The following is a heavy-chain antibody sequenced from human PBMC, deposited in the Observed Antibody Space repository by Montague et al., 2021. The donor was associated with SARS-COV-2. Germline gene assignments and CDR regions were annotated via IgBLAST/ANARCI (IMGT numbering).Heavy chain of an antibody. CDR1: GGSFSDHY. J-gene: IGHJ5*02. CDR3: ARAGYSSSWYGARNWFDP. D-gene: IGHD6-13*01. Sequence: SETLSLTCAVHGGSFSDHYWSWIRQAPGKGLEWIGEINHSGSTNYNPSLKSRVTISVDTSKNQFSLKLSSVTAADTAVYYCARAGYSSSWYGARNWFDPWGQGTLITVSS. CDR2: INHSGST. V-gene: IGHV4-34*01.